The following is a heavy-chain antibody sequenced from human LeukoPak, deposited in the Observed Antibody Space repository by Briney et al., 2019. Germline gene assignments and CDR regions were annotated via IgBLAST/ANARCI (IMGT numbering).Heavy chain of an antibody. Sequence: PGGSLRLSCAASGSTFSSYAMSWVRQAPGKGLEWVSAISGSGGSTYYADSVKGRFTISRDNSKNTLYLQMNSLRAEDTAVYYCAKDTRYFDWLFPYWGQGTLVTVSS. CDR3: AKDTRYFDWLFPY. V-gene: IGHV3-23*01. CDR1: GSTFSSYA. D-gene: IGHD3-9*01. J-gene: IGHJ4*02. CDR2: ISGSGGST.